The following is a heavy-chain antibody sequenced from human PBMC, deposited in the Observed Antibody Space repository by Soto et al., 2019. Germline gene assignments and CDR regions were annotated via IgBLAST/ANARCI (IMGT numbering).Heavy chain of an antibody. CDR1: AFTFNNFP. V-gene: IGHV3-21*01. J-gene: IGHJ6*02. D-gene: IGHD2-2*01. CDR3: ARETCSSTSCNHGMDV. CDR2: ITTTSTYK. Sequence: PGGSLRLSCVASAFTFNNFPMHWVRQAPGKGLQWLASITTTSTYKYYADSVKGRFSISRDNAKNSLYLELTNLRSEDTAVYYCARETCSSTSCNHGMDVWGLGTTVTVSS.